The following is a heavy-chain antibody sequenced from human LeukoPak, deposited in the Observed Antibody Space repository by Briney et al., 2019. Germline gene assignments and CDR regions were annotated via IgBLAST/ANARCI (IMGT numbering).Heavy chain of an antibody. J-gene: IGHJ4*02. CDR3: AKDEAPTNLDY. Sequence: GGSLRLSCAASGFTFSSYAMSWVRQAPGKGLEWVSAISGPGGGTYYADSVKGRFTISRDNSRNTLYLQMNSLRAEDTAVYYCAKDEAPTNLDYWGQGTLVTVSS. D-gene: IGHD2-2*01. V-gene: IGHV3-23*01. CDR2: ISGPGGGT. CDR1: GFTFSSYA.